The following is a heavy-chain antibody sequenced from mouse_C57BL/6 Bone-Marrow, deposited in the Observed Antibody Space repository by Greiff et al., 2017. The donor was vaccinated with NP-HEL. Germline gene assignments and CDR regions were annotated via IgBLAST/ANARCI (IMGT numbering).Heavy chain of an antibody. CDR2: IHPNSGSN. J-gene: IGHJ4*01. CDR3: ARAYSNYPYYYAMDY. CDR1: GYTFTSYW. D-gene: IGHD2-5*01. Sequence: QVQLQQPGAELVKPGASVKLSCKASGYTFTSYWLHWVKQRPGQGLEWLGMIHPNSGSNNYNEKFKSKATLTVDKSSSTAYMQLSGLTSEDSAVYDCARAYSNYPYYYAMDYWGQGTSVTVSS. V-gene: IGHV1-64*01.